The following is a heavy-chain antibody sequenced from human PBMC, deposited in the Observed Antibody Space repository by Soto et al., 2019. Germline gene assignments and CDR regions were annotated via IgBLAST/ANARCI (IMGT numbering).Heavy chain of an antibody. CDR1: GYTFTSYG. J-gene: IGHJ6*02. D-gene: IGHD3-10*01. CDR3: ARDRTSYGSGMGYYGMDV. V-gene: IGHV1-18*01. CDR2: ISAYNGNT. Sequence: AEVKVSCKASGYTFTSYGISWVRHAPGQGLEWMGWISAYNGNTNYAQKLQGRVTMTTDTSTSTAYMELRSLRSDDTAVYYCARDRTSYGSGMGYYGMDVWGQGTTVTV.